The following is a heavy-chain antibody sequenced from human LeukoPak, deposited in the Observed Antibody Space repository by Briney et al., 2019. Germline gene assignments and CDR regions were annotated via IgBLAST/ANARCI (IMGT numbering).Heavy chain of an antibody. V-gene: IGHV1-69*05. CDR2: IIPIFGTA. D-gene: IGHD4-23*01. CDR3: ARGYGGNSFDFDY. Sequence: ASVKVSCKASGGTFSSYAISWVRQAPGQGLEWMGGIIPIFGTATYAQKLQGRVTMTTDTSTSTAYMELRSLRSDDTAVYYCARGYGGNSFDFDYWGQGTLVTVSS. J-gene: IGHJ4*02. CDR1: GGTFSSYA.